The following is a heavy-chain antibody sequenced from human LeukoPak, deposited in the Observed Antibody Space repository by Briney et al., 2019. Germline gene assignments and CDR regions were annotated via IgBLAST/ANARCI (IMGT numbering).Heavy chain of an antibody. CDR1: GFAFSSYA. CDR2: ISGSGGST. J-gene: IGHJ4*02. Sequence: PGGSLRLSCAASGFAFSSYAMSWVRQAPGKGLEWVSVISGSGGSTYYVDAVKGRFTISRDNSKNTLYLQMNSLRAEDTAVYYCAKDHARSACNSGSCHPFDYWGQGTLVTVSS. CDR3: AKDHARSACNSGSCHPFDY. D-gene: IGHD2-15*01. V-gene: IGHV3-23*01.